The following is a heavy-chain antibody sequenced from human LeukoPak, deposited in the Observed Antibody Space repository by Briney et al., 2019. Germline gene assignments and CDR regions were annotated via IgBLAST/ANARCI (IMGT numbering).Heavy chain of an antibody. CDR2: IIPIFGTA. D-gene: IGHD5-24*01. CDR3: ARDNSLRDTAWWFDP. CDR1: GGTFISYA. Sequence: SVKVSCKASGGTFISYAISWVRQAPGQGLEWMGGIIPIFGTANYAQKFQGRVTISAEKFTNTAYMELSSLRSEDTAVYYCARDNSLRDTAWWFDPWGQGTLVTVSS. J-gene: IGHJ5*02. V-gene: IGHV1-69*06.